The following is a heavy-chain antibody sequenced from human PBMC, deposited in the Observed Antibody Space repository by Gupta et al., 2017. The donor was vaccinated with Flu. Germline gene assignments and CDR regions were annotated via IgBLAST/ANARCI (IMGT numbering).Heavy chain of an antibody. V-gene: IGHV3-30*18. J-gene: IGHJ6*03. Sequence: QAPGKGLEWVGVILYDGSNKYSDSVKRRFTISRDNSKNTLYLQMNSLRVEDTAVYYCAKEYCVSTSCYTESFYYYMDVWGKGTTVTVSS. CDR2: ILYDGSNK. D-gene: IGHD2-2*02. CDR3: AKEYCVSTSCYTESFYYYMDV.